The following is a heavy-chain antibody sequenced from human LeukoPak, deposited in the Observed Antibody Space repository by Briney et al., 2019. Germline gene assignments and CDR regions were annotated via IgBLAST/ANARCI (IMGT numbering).Heavy chain of an antibody. CDR1: GGSISSYY. CDR3: ARGVTIFGVVIRYFDY. CDR2: IYYSGST. D-gene: IGHD3-3*01. J-gene: IGHJ4*02. Sequence: SETLSLTCTVSGGSISSYYWSWIRQPPGKGLEWIGYIYYSGSTNYNPSLKSRVTISVDTSKNQFTLKLSSVTAADTAVYYCARGVTIFGVVIRYFDYWGQGTLVTVSS. V-gene: IGHV4-59*01.